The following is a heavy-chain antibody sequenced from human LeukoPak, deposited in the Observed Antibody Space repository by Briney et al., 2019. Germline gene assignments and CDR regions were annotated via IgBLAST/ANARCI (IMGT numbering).Heavy chain of an antibody. CDR3: ARGYCSGSSCYDPRTGFDY. J-gene: IGHJ4*02. CDR2: INPSGGST. CDR1: GYTFTSYY. D-gene: IGHD2-15*01. Sequence: ASVKVSCKASGYTFTSYYMHWVRQAPGQGLEWMGIINPSGGSTSYAQKFQGRVTMTRDMSTSTVYMELGSLRSEDTAVYYCARGYCSGSSCYDPRTGFDYWGQGTLVTVSS. V-gene: IGHV1-46*01.